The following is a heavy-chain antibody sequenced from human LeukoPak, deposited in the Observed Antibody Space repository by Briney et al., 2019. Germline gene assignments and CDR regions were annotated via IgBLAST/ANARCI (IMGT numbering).Heavy chain of an antibody. CDR1: GGSISSYY. CDR2: IYTSGST. CDR3: ASGYYTRDAFDI. V-gene: IGHV4-4*07. Sequence: SETLSLTCTVSGGSISSYYWSWIRQPAGKGLEWIGRIYTSGSTNYNPSLKSRVTMSVDTPKNQFSLKLSSVTAADTAVYYRASGYYTRDAFDIWGQGTMVTVSS. J-gene: IGHJ3*02. D-gene: IGHD3-3*01.